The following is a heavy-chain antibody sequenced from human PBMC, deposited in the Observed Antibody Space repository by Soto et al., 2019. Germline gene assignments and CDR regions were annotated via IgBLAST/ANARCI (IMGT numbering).Heavy chain of an antibody. CDR2: ISSSDINI. CDR3: ARDYGDYVPRNDY. Sequence: EVQLVESGGGLIQPGGSLRLSCAASGFTFSSYSMNWVRQAPGKGLEWISYISSSDINIYYADSVKGRFTISRDIAKNSLYLQMNSLRAEDTAVYYCARDYGDYVPRNDYWGQGTVVTVSS. V-gene: IGHV3-48*01. D-gene: IGHD4-17*01. CDR1: GFTFSSYS. J-gene: IGHJ4*02.